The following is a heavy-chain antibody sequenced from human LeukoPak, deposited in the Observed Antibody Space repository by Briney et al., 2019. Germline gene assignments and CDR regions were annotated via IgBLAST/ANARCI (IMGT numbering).Heavy chain of an antibody. J-gene: IGHJ6*02. CDR3: ATGITGYSSSWYYYYYGMDV. CDR2: LNPSGGST. V-gene: IGHV1-46*01. CDR1: GYTFTSYY. D-gene: IGHD6-13*01. Sequence: ASVKVSCKASGYTFTSYYKHWVRQAPGQVLEWMGILNPSGGSTSYAQKFQGRVTMTRDTSTSTVYMELSSLRSEDTAVYYCATGITGYSSSWYYYYYGMDVWGQGTTVTVSS.